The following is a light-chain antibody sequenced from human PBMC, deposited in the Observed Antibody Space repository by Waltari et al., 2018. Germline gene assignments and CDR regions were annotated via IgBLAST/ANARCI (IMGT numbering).Light chain of an antibody. J-gene: IGKJ1*01. CDR2: GAS. CDR3: QHYVRLPAT. V-gene: IGKV3-20*01. CDR1: QSVGRT. Sequence: CRASQSVGRTLAWYQQKPGQATRLLMYGASSRDSGTPDRFSGSGSGTDFSLTISRLEPEDFAVYYCQHYVRLPATFGQGTKVEIK.